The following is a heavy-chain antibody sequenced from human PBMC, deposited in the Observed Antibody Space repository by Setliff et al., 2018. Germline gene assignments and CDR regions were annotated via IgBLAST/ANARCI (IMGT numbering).Heavy chain of an antibody. J-gene: IGHJ4*01. CDR1: GFTFDDYT. V-gene: IGHV3-43*01. CDR2: TSWDGGST. D-gene: IGHD4-17*01. CDR3: ARARGDYVLDY. Sequence: GGSLRLSCGASGFTFDDYTMHWVRQAPGKGLEWVSVTSWDGGSTDFADSVKGRFTISRDNSKNSLYLQMHSLRTEDSALYYCARARGDYVLDYWGQGTLVTVSS.